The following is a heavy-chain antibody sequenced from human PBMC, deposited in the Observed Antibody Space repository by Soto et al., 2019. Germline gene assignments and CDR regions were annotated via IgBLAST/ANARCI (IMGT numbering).Heavy chain of an antibody. Sequence: VLLVGSGGGPVKPGGSLRLSCTASGFRFRTYGIQWARQAPGKGLEWVAAISYDGSNKYYADSVKGRFTISRDNSKNTVYVQMNSLRPEDTAVYYCARGSNYYENSGYYGVDYWGQGTLVTVSS. CDR2: ISYDGSNK. CDR3: ARGSNYYENSGYYGVDY. V-gene: IGHV3-30*14. D-gene: IGHD3-22*01. CDR1: GFRFRTYG. J-gene: IGHJ4*02.